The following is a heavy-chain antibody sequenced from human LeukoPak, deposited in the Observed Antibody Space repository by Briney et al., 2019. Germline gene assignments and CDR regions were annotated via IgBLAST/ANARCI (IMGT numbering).Heavy chain of an antibody. Sequence: SETLSLTCAVYGGSFSGYYWSWIRQPPGKGLEWIGEINHSGSTNYNPSLKSRVTISVDTSKNQFSLKLSSVTAADTAVYYCARGNYYDSSVDAFDIWGQGTMVTVSS. CDR1: GGSFSGYY. D-gene: IGHD3-22*01. V-gene: IGHV4-34*01. J-gene: IGHJ3*02. CDR3: ARGNYYDSSVDAFDI. CDR2: INHSGST.